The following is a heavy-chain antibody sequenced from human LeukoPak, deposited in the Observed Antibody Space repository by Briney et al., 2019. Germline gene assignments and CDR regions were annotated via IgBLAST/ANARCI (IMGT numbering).Heavy chain of an antibody. V-gene: IGHV1-69*13. CDR2: IIPIFGTA. J-gene: IGHJ4*02. D-gene: IGHD3-16*02. CDR1: GGTFSSYA. CDR3: ARTSYDYVWGSYRLFDY. Sequence: GASVKVSCKASGGTFSSYAISWVRQAPGRGLEWMGGIIPIFGTANYAQKFQGRVTITADESTSTAYMELSSLRSEDTAVYYCARTSYDYVWGSYRLFDYWGQGTLVTVSS.